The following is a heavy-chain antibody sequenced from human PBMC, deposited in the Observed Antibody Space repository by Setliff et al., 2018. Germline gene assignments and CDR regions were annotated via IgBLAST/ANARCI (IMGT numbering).Heavy chain of an antibody. CDR2: ISRDSLHI. Sequence: PGESLKISCVGSGFTFGTYTMNWIRQAPGKGLEWVSSISRDSLHIYYADSVKGRFTISRDNAKNSLYLQMNSLRAEDTAVYYCARAADSYGPPRSYMDVWGKGTTVTVSS. V-gene: IGHV3-21*01. CDR1: GFTFGTYT. J-gene: IGHJ6*03. D-gene: IGHD5-18*01. CDR3: ARAADSYGPPRSYMDV.